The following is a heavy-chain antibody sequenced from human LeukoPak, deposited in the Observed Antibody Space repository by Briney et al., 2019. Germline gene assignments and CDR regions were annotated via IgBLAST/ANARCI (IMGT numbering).Heavy chain of an antibody. CDR2: IDSGSGNI. J-gene: IGHJ4*02. V-gene: IGHV3-48*01. CDR3: AKLKGSSWYGAGDY. D-gene: IGHD6-13*01. Sequence: GGSLRLSCAASGFTFSSHSMNWVRQAPGKGLEWVSYIDSGSGNIYYRDSVKGRFTISRDNSKNTLFLQMNSLRAEDTAIYYCAKLKGSSWYGAGDYWGQGTLVTVSS. CDR1: GFTFSSHS.